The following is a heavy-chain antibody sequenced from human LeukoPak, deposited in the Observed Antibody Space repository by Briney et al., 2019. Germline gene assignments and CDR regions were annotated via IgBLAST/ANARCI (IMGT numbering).Heavy chain of an antibody. CDR2: ISGSGGST. D-gene: IGHD3-22*01. CDR3: AKTITMIVVAPFDY. V-gene: IGHV3-23*01. J-gene: IGHJ4*02. Sequence: GGSLRLSCAASGFTFSSYAMSWVRQAPGKGLEWVSAISGSGGSTYYADSVKGRFTISRDNSKNTLYLQMNSLRAENTAVYYCAKTITMIVVAPFDYWGQGTLVTVSS. CDR1: GFTFSSYA.